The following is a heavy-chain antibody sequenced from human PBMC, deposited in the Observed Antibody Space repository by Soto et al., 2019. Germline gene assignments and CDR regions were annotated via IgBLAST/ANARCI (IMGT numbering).Heavy chain of an antibody. CDR2: IYYSGSN. V-gene: IGHV4-39*01. CDR3: SRKHRGAATVPSVINWFDP. D-gene: IGHD4-17*01. Sequence: QLQLQESGPGLVKPSETLSLTCTVSGGSISSSSSYWGWIRQPPGKGLEWIGYIYYSGSNNYNPALKSRVTISVDTSKNQFPLQLNSVTAADTAVNYCSRKHRGAATVPSVINWFDPVGQGALVTVSS. J-gene: IGHJ5*02. CDR1: GGSISSSSSY.